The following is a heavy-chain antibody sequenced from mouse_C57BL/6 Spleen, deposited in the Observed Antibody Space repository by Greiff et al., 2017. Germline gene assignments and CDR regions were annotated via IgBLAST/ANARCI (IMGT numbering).Heavy chain of an antibody. CDR2: IDPEDGET. CDR3: ARGGDYDWYFDV. Sequence: VQLKQSGAELVKPGASVKLSCTASGFNIKDYYMHWVKQRTEQGLEWIGRIDPEDGETKYAPKFQGKATLTADTSSNTAYMHLSSLTSEDTAVYYCARGGDYDWYFDVWGTGTTVTVSS. CDR1: GFNIKDYY. J-gene: IGHJ1*03. V-gene: IGHV14-2*01. D-gene: IGHD2-4*01.